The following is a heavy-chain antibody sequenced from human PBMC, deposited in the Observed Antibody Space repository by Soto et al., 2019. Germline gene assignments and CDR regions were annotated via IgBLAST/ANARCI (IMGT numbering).Heavy chain of an antibody. V-gene: IGHV3-23*01. CDR3: AKGGDWGDYGGY. CDR1: GFTFSSYA. J-gene: IGHJ4*02. Sequence: EVQLLESGGGLVQPGGSLRLSCAASGFTFSSYAMSWVRQAPGKGLEWVSAISGSGGSTYYADSVKGRFTISRDNSKNTQYLQMNSLRAEDTAVYYCAKGGDWGDYGGYWGQGTLVTVSS. D-gene: IGHD4-17*01. CDR2: ISGSGGST.